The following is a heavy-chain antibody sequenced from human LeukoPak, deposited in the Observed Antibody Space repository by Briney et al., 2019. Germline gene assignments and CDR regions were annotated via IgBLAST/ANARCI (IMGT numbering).Heavy chain of an antibody. Sequence: GGSLRLSCAASGFTFSSYAMSWVRQAPGKGLEWVSAISGSGGSTYYADSVKGRFTISRDNSKNTLYLQMNSPRAEDTAVYYCAKGREYCSGGSCPNYYFDYWGQGTLVTVSS. V-gene: IGHV3-23*01. CDR1: GFTFSSYA. CDR3: AKGREYCSGGSCPNYYFDY. D-gene: IGHD2-15*01. CDR2: ISGSGGST. J-gene: IGHJ4*02.